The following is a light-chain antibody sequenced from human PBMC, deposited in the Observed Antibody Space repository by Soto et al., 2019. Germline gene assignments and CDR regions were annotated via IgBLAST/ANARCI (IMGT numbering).Light chain of an antibody. J-gene: IGKJ1*01. V-gene: IGKV1-5*01. CDR1: QGIKNW. Sequence: DIQMTQSPSYVSASVGDRVTITCRASQGIKNWLAWYQQKPGKAPKLLIYDASSLESGVPSRFSGSGSGTEFTLTISSLQPDDFATYYCQQYNSYTWTFGQGTKVDIK. CDR2: DAS. CDR3: QQYNSYTWT.